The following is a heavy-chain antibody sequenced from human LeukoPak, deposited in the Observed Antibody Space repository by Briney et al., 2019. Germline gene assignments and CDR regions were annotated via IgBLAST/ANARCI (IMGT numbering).Heavy chain of an antibody. CDR2: MNPNSGNT. CDR3: ARGYCSGGSCYFGNYYYYGMDV. J-gene: IGHJ6*02. Sequence: ASVKVSCKASGYTSTSYDINWVRQATGQGLEWMGWMNPNSGNTGYAQKFQGRVTMTRNTSISTAYMELSSLRSEDTAVYYCARGYCSGGSCYFGNYYYYGMDVWGQGTTVTVSS. CDR1: GYTSTSYD. D-gene: IGHD2-15*01. V-gene: IGHV1-8*01.